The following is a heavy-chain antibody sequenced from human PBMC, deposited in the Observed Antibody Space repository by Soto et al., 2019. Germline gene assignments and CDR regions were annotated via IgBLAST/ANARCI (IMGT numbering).Heavy chain of an antibody. D-gene: IGHD3-10*01. CDR3: TLLWFGELLLDSFDN. CDR2: ISGSGRSI. V-gene: IGHV3-48*03. CDR1: GLTLCSYE. J-gene: IGHJ3*02. Sequence: PEGSLRLSCVASGLTLCSYEVNWVRQAPGKGLEWVSSISGSGRSIHYADSVKGRFTISRDNAKNSLDLQMNSLRAEDTAIYYCTLLWFGELLLDSFDNGGQGTMVT.